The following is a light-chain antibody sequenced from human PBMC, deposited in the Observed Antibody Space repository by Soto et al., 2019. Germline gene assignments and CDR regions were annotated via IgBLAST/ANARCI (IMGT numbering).Light chain of an antibody. Sequence: IVLTQSPATLSVSPGERATLSCRASQSVSSHLAWYHQKPCQAPRLLIYGASTRATGIPPRFSGSGSATEFTLTISCLQSEDFEVYDWQKYNSWPLAIGHGTKVEV. J-gene: IGKJ1*01. CDR2: GAS. V-gene: IGKV3-15*01. CDR3: QKYNSWPLA. CDR1: QSVSSH.